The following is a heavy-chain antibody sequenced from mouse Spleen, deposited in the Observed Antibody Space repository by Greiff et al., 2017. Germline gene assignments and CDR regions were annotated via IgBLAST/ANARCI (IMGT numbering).Heavy chain of an antibody. Sequence: DVKLVESGGGLVKPGGSLKLSCAASGFTFSSYAMSWVRQTPEKRLEWVATISSGGSYTYYPDSVKGRFTISRDNAKNTLYLQMSSLRSEDTAMYYCAREDYDEAAWFAYWGQGTLVTVSA. V-gene: IGHV5-9-1*01. CDR3: AREDYDEAAWFAY. CDR2: ISSGGSYT. D-gene: IGHD2-4*01. CDR1: GFTFSSYA. J-gene: IGHJ3*01.